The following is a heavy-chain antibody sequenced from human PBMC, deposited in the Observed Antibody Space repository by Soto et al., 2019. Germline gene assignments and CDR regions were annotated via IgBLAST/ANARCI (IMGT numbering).Heavy chain of an antibody. D-gene: IGHD2-2*01. Sequence: HPGGSLRLSCAASGFTFSSYAMHWVRQAPGKGLEWVAVISYDGSNKYYADSVKGRFTISRDNSKNTLYLQMNSLRAEDTAVYYCASIDCSSTSCYLYYYYGMDVWGQGTTVTVSS. CDR1: GFTFSSYA. V-gene: IGHV3-30-3*01. CDR3: ASIDCSSTSCYLYYYYGMDV. CDR2: ISYDGSNK. J-gene: IGHJ6*02.